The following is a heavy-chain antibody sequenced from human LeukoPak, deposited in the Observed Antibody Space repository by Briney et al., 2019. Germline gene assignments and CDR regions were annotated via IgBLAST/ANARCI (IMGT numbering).Heavy chain of an antibody. D-gene: IGHD6-13*01. CDR2: VDPEDGET. Sequence: ASVKISCKVSGYTFTDYYMHWVQQAPGKGLEWMGLVDPEDGETIYAEKFQGRVTITADTSTDTAYMGLSSLRSEDTAVYYCATVPAAGNKAFDIWGQGTMVTVSS. J-gene: IGHJ3*02. CDR1: GYTFTDYY. CDR3: ATVPAAGNKAFDI. V-gene: IGHV1-69-2*01.